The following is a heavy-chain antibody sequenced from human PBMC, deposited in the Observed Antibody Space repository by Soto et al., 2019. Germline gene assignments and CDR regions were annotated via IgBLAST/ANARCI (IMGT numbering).Heavy chain of an antibody. CDR2: MHYTGSS. D-gene: IGHD2-2*01. Sequence: PSESLSLTCSFSGDSVTSHYLTWIRQSPEKGLEWIGYMHYTGSSHYNPSLKSRLTISVDTSKNQFSLQLTSVTAADTAVYYCARETVVVVPAAMTGYRNPLTYYYYMDVWGKGTTVTVSS. V-gene: IGHV4-59*02. CDR3: ARETVVVVPAAMTGYRNPLTYYYYMDV. J-gene: IGHJ6*03. CDR1: GDSVTSHY.